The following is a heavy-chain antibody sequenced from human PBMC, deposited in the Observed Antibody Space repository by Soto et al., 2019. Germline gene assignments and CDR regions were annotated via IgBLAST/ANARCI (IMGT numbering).Heavy chain of an antibody. J-gene: IGHJ6*02. D-gene: IGHD4-17*01. CDR2: IYYSGST. V-gene: IGHV4-31*03. CDR3: ARYGEGYYYYGMDV. CDR1: GGSISSGGYY. Sequence: SETLSLTCTVSGGSISSGGYYWSWIRQHPGKGLEWIGYIYYSGSTYYNPSLKSRVTISVDTSKNQFSLKLSSVTAADTAVYYCARYGEGYYYYGMDVWGQGTTVTVSS.